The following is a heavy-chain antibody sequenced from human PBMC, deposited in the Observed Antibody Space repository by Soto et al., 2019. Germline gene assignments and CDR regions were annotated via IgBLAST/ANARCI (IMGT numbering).Heavy chain of an antibody. D-gene: IGHD3-16*01. V-gene: IGHV4-39*01. CDR3: ARIVGEPEVYFGY. J-gene: IGHJ4*02. CDR2: IYYSGST. CDR1: GGSISSSSYY. Sequence: QLQLQESGPGLVKPSETLSLTCTVSGGSISSSSYYWGWIRQPPGKGLEWIGSIYYSGSTYYNPSLKGRATLSVDTSKNQFSRKLSSVTAADTAVSYCARIVGEPEVYFGYWGQGTLVPVSS.